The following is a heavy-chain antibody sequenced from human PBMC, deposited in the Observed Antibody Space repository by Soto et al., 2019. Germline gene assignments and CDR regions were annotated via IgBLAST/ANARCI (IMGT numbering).Heavy chain of an antibody. V-gene: IGHV4-31*03. J-gene: IGHJ4*02. CDR3: AGSDYGVDY. Sequence: SETLSLTCTVSGRSINSGGDDWIWIRQHPGKGLELIGYIYYSGSTYYNPSLKSRVTISVDTSKNQFSLKLSSVTAADTAVYYCAGSDYGVDYWGQGTLVTVSS. D-gene: IGHD4-17*01. CDR1: GRSINSGGDD. CDR2: IYYSGST.